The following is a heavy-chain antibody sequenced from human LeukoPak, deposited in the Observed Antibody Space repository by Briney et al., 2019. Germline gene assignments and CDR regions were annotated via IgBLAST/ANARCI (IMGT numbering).Heavy chain of an antibody. J-gene: IGHJ4*02. CDR3: ARERGVCESSTCYQPFVY. Sequence: SVSVSCNASGGTFSTSGFNWVRQAPGQGLELMWSSSPNLAITNYAQKFQDRVTITAAKSTGTTYIDLSRLRSDDTAVYCCARERGVCESSTCYQPFVYWGQGTLVTLRS. CDR2: SSPNLAIT. V-gene: IGHV1-69*04. CDR1: GGTFSTSG. D-gene: IGHD3-16*01.